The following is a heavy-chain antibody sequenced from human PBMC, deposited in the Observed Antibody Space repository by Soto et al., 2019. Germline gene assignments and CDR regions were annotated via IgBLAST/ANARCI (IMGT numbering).Heavy chain of an antibody. J-gene: IGHJ4*02. V-gene: IGHV3-23*01. Sequence: GGSLRLSCAASGFTFSNYAMSRVRQAPRKGLEWVSAISDSGDSTYYADSVKGRFTISRDNSKNTLYLQMNSLRAEDTAVYYCTLTYHYDSSGYYYVNWGQGILVTVSS. CDR2: ISDSGDST. CDR1: GFTFSNYA. CDR3: TLTYHYDSSGYYYVN. D-gene: IGHD3-22*01.